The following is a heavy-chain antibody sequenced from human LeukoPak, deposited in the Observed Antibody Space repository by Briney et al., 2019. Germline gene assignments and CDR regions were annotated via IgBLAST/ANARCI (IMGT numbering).Heavy chain of an antibody. CDR3: ARLVGDQVDY. D-gene: IGHD2-2*01. J-gene: IGHJ4*02. CDR2: INHSGST. CDR1: GGSFSGYY. Sequence: SETLSLTCAVYGGSFSGYYWSWIRQPPGKGLEWIGEINHSGSTNYNPSLKSRVTISVDTSKNQFSLKLSSVTAADTAVYYCARLVGDQVDYWGQGTLVTVSS. V-gene: IGHV4-34*01.